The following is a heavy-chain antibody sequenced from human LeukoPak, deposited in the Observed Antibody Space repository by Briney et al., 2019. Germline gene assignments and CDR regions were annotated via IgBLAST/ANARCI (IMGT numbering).Heavy chain of an antibody. V-gene: IGHV3-30-3*01. D-gene: IGHD3-3*01. J-gene: IGHJ5*02. Sequence: GGSLRLSCAASGFTSSNYWMSWVRQAPGKGLEWVAVISYDGSNKYYADSVKGRFTISRDNSKNTLYLQMNSLRAEDTAVYYCARRSGYYREGKNWFDPWGQGTLVTVSS. CDR1: GFTSSNYW. CDR2: ISYDGSNK. CDR3: ARRSGYYREGKNWFDP.